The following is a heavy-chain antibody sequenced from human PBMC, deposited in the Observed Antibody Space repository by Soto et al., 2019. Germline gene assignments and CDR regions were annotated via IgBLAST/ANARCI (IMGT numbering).Heavy chain of an antibody. V-gene: IGHV3-23*01. J-gene: IGHJ4*02. CDR3: AYDLFGYNPTIFDY. CDR2: ISGSGGST. D-gene: IGHD6-25*01. Sequence: GGSLRLSCAASGVTFSSYAMSWVRQAPGKGLEWVSAISGSGGSTYYADSVKGRFTISRDNSKNTLYLQMNSLRAEDTAVYYSAYDLFGYNPTIFDYWGQGTLVTVSS. CDR1: GVTFSSYA.